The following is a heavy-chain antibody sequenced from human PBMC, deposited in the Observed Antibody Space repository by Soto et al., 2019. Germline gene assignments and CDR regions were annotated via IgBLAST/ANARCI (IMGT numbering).Heavy chain of an antibody. CDR2: INPSGGNT. V-gene: IGHV1-46*01. CDR1: GYTFTSYY. D-gene: IGHD3-9*01. CDR3: AAEGNDILTGYYRPFYYYGMDV. J-gene: IGHJ6*02. Sequence: VSVEVSCKACGYTFTSYYIRWVRQAPGQGLEWMGIINPSGGNTNYAQKFQERVTITRDMSTSTAYMELSSLRSEDTAVYYCAAEGNDILTGYYRPFYYYGMDVWGQGTTVNVSS.